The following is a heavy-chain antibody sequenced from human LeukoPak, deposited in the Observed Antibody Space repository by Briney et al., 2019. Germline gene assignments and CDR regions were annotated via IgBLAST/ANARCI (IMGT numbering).Heavy chain of an antibody. Sequence: SETLSLTCTVSGGSISSGGYYWSWVRQHPGKGLEWLGYIYYCGSTYYNPSLKSRVTISVDTSKNQFSLKLSSVTAADTAVYYCARGAYSSSSVGLYRYYYYYYGMDVWGQGTTVTVSS. CDR1: GGSISSGGYY. J-gene: IGHJ6*02. V-gene: IGHV4-31*03. CDR2: IYYCGST. CDR3: ARGAYSSSSVGLYRYYYYYYGMDV. D-gene: IGHD6-6*01.